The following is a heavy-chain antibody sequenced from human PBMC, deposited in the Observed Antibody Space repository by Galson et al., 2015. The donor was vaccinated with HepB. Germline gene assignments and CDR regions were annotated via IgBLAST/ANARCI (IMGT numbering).Heavy chain of an antibody. J-gene: IGHJ4*02. V-gene: IGHV3-33*01. CDR1: GFTFRNSA. D-gene: IGHD3-3*01. Sequence: SLRLSCAASGFTFRNSAMHWVRQAPGKGLEWLAVIWYDGVYKYYADSVRGRFTISRDSSENTLSLQMSSLRAEDTAVCYCAREVQDDFFVRTHYFDYWGQGALVTVSS. CDR2: IWYDGVYK. CDR3: AREVQDDFFVRTHYFDY.